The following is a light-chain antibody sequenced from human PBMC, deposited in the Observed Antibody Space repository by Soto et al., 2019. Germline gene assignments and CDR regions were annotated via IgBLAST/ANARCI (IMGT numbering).Light chain of an antibody. J-gene: IGLJ3*02. CDR3: TSYAGSSSPVL. CDR1: SSDVGGYDF. Sequence: QSALTQPPSASGSPGQSVTISCTGASSDVGGYDFVSWYQHHPGKAPKLMIYEVTRRPSGVPDRFSGSKSGNTASLTVSGLQAEDEADYYCTSYAGSSSPVLFGGGTQLTVL. CDR2: EVT. V-gene: IGLV2-8*01.